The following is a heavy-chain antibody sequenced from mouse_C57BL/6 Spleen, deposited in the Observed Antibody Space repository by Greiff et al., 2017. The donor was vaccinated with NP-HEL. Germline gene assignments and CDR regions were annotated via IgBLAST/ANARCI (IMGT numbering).Heavy chain of an antibody. CDR2: ISDGGSYT. CDR1: GFTFSSYA. D-gene: IGHD2-1*01. V-gene: IGHV5-4*01. CDR3: AREDGNYDAMDY. Sequence: EVMLVESGGGLVKPGGSLKLSCAASGFTFSSYAMSWVRQTPEKRLEWVATISDGGSYTYYPDNVKGRFTISRDNAKNNLYLQMSHLKSEDTAMYYCAREDGNYDAMDYWGQGTSVTVSS. J-gene: IGHJ4*01.